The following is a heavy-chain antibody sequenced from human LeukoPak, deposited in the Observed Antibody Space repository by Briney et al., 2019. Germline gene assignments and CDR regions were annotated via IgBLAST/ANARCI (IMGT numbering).Heavy chain of an antibody. Sequence: SETLSLTCTVSGSSISSYYWSWIRRPPGGGLEGIGYIYYSGSTNYNPSLKRRVTISLDTSKSQFSLKLRSVTAADTAVYYCARSGLDSRYYFGMDVWGQGTTVTVSS. V-gene: IGHV4-59*01. CDR3: ARSGLDSRYYFGMDV. CDR2: IYYSGST. J-gene: IGHJ6*02. CDR1: GSSISSYY. D-gene: IGHD5-12*01.